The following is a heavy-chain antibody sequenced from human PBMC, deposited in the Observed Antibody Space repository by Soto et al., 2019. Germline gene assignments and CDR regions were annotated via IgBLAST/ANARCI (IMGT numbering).Heavy chain of an antibody. CDR1: GYTFTSYG. V-gene: IGHV1-18*01. CDR3: ASFYVLRYFDWLSPHFNY. Sequence: GASVKVSCKASGYTFTSYGLSWVRQAPGQGLEWMGWISAYNGNTNYAQKLQGRVTMTTDTSTSTAYMELRSLRSDDTAVYYCASFYVLRYFDWLSPHFNYWGQGTLVTVSS. D-gene: IGHD3-9*01. CDR2: ISAYNGNT. J-gene: IGHJ4*02.